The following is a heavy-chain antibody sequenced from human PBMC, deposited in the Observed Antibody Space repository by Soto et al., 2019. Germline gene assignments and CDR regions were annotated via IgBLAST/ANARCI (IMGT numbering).Heavy chain of an antibody. Sequence: EVQLVESGGGLVQPGGSLRLSCAASGFTFSGYWMSWVRQAPGKGLEWVANIKQDGSEKYYVDSVKGRLTISRDNAKNSLYRLMNGLRAEYTAVYYCAKNNRYCSSTNCFVFDYWGQGTLVTVSS. J-gene: IGHJ4*02. CDR3: AKNNRYCSSTNCFVFDY. D-gene: IGHD2-2*01. V-gene: IGHV3-7*01. CDR2: IKQDGSEK. CDR1: GFTFSGYW.